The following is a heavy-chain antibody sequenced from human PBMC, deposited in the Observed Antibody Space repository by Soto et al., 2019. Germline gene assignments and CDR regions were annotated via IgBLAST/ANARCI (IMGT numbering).Heavy chain of an antibody. V-gene: IGHV4-34*01. CDR1: GGSFSGYY. CDR2: INHSGST. J-gene: IGHJ3*02. D-gene: IGHD6-13*01. CDR3: ARGSSSWYADAFDI. Sequence: SETLSLTCAVYGGSFSGYYWSWIRQPPGKGLEWIGEINHSGSTNYNPSLKSRVTISVDTSKNQFSLKLSSVTAADTAVYYCARGSSSWYADAFDIWGQGTMVTVSS.